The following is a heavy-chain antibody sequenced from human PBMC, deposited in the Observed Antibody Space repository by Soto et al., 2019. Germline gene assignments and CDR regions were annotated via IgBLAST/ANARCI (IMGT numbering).Heavy chain of an antibody. CDR2: ISGHNGNT. J-gene: IGHJ4*02. V-gene: IGHV1-18*01. Sequence: QVQLVLSGAEVKKPGASVKVSCKASGYTFTNHGISWVRQAPGQGLEWLGWISGHNGNTKYAQRLQGRVTMTTDTSTSTAYMELRSLKSDDTAVYYCARDLYPLAYYFDYWGQGTLVTVSS. CDR1: GYTFTNHG. CDR3: ARDLYPLAYYFDY.